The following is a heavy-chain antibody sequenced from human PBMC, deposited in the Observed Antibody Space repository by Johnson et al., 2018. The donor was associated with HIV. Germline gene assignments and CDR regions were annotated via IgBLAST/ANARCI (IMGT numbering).Heavy chain of an antibody. J-gene: IGHJ3*02. CDR3: ARDGEDSTSSSGAFDI. CDR1: GFTFRSYA. CDR2: ISYDGSNK. Sequence: VQLVESGGGVVQPGRSLRLSCAASGFTFRSYAMHWVRQAPGKGLAWVAVISYDGSNKSYADSVKGRFTISRDNSKNTLYLQMNSLGAEDTAVYYCARDGEDSTSSSGAFDIWGQGTMVTVSS. D-gene: IGHD6-6*01. V-gene: IGHV3-30-3*01.